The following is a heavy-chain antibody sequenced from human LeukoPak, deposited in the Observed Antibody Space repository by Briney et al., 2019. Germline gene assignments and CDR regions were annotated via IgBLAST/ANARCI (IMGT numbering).Heavy chain of an antibody. J-gene: IGHJ3*02. V-gene: IGHV4-30-4*01. CDR1: GGSISSGDYY. CDR2: IYYSGST. D-gene: IGHD5-12*01. Sequence: PSETLSLTCTVSGGSISSGDYYWSWIRQPPGKGLEWIGYIYYSGSTYYNPSLKRRVTISVDTSKNQFSLKLSSVTAADTAVYYCARSATFVSYAFDIWGQGTMVTVSS. CDR3: ARSATFVSYAFDI.